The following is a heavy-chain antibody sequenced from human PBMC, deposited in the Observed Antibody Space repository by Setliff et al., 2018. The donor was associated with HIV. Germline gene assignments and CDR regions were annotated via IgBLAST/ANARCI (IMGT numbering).Heavy chain of an antibody. V-gene: IGHV3-7*04. CDR3: ARVPGRAPDY. CDR1: GGSFSAYY. CDR2: INQDGSEK. Sequence: ETLSLTCTVYGGSFSAYYWSWIRQTPGKGLEWVANINQDGSEKYYVDSVNGRLTISRDNPKNSLHLQMDSLRADDTAVYYCARVPGRAPDYWGLGTLVTVSS. J-gene: IGHJ4*02.